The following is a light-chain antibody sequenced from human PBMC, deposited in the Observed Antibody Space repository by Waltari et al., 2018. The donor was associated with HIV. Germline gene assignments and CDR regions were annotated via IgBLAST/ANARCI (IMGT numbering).Light chain of an antibody. Sequence: QSVLTQPPSASGTPGQRVTISCSGSSSNIGSNFVYWYQQIRGTTPKLLIDTTEQRPSGVPDRFAGSKSGTSAALTISGLRSEDEADYFCAAWDDSLSGHVAFGGGTRVTVL. J-gene: IGLJ2*01. V-gene: IGLV1-47*01. CDR1: SSNIGSNF. CDR2: TTE. CDR3: AAWDDSLSGHVA.